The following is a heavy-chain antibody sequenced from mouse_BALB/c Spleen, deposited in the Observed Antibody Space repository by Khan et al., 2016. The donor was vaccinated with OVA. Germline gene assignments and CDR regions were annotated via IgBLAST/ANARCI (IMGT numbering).Heavy chain of an antibody. CDR2: ISSGSSTI. J-gene: IGHJ2*01. V-gene: IGHV5-17*02. CDR3: ASECNFDY. Sequence: EVELVESGGGLVQPGGSRKLSCAASGFTFSRFGMHWVRQAPEKGLEWVAYISSGSSTIYYADTVKGRFTISRDNPKNTLFLQMTSLRSEDTAMYYCASECNFDYWGQGTTLTVSS. CDR1: GFTFSRFG.